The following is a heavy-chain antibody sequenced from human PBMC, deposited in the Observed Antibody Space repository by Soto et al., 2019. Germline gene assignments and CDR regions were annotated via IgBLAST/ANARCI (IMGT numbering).Heavy chain of an antibody. V-gene: IGHV3-48*02. CDR1: GFTFSTYE. J-gene: IGHJ4*02. Sequence: EVQLVESGGGLVQPGGSLRLSCTASGFTFSTYEMNWIRQAPGKGLEWVSYISSSSSTIYYADSVKGRFTISRDNAKNSLYLQMNSLRDEDTAVYYCARGCTNGVCFYYFDYWGQGTLVTVSS. CDR3: ARGCTNGVCFYYFDY. CDR2: ISSSSSTI. D-gene: IGHD2-8*01.